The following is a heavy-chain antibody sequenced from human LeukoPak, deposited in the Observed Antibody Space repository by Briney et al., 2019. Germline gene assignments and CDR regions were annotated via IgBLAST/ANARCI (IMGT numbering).Heavy chain of an antibody. V-gene: IGHV4-31*03. CDR1: GGSISSGGYF. CDR2: IYYSGST. J-gene: IGHJ2*01. Sequence: PSETLSLTCTVSGGSISSGGYFWSWIRRHPGKGLEWIGYIYYSGSTYYNPSLKGRVTISVDTSKNQFSLRLSSVTAADTAIYYCARSVVTLYWYFDLWGRGTLVTVSS. D-gene: IGHD4-23*01. CDR3: ARSVVTLYWYFDL.